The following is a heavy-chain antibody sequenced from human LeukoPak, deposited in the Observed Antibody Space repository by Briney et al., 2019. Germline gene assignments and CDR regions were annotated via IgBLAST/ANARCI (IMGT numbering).Heavy chain of an antibody. D-gene: IGHD5-24*01. CDR2: FDPEDGET. CDR3: ARVEMANFEDY. J-gene: IGHJ4*02. V-gene: IGHV1-24*01. Sequence: VASVKVSCKVSGYTLTELSMHWVRQAPGKGLEWMGGFDPEDGETIYAQKLQGRVTMTTDTSTSTAYMELRSLRSDDTAVYYCARVEMANFEDYWGQGTLVTVSS. CDR1: GYTLTELS.